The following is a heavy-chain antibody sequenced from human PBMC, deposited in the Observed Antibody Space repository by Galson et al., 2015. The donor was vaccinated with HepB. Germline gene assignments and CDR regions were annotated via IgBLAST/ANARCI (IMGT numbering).Heavy chain of an antibody. D-gene: IGHD6-19*01. J-gene: IGHJ3*02. Sequence: SLRLSCAASGFTFSSYGMHWVRQAPGKGLEWVAVISYDGSNKYYADSVKGRFTISRDNSKNTLYLQMNSLRAEDTAVYYCAKGRIAVASRGLYAFDIWGQGTMVSVSS. V-gene: IGHV3-30*18. CDR2: ISYDGSNK. CDR1: GFTFSSYG. CDR3: AKGRIAVASRGLYAFDI.